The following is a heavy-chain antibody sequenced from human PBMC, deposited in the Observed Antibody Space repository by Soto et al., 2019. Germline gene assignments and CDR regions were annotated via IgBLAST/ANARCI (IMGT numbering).Heavy chain of an antibody. Sequence: GXSXKVSFKASGYTXTSYGSGLVRQAPGQGLEWMGWISAYNGTTHYAQKLQGRGTMTTATSTSTAYMELRRLRSDDTAVYYCARGLYSGSHYWGQGTLCTVS. J-gene: IGHJ4*02. D-gene: IGHD1-26*01. CDR2: ISAYNGTT. V-gene: IGHV1-18*04. CDR3: ARGLYSGSHY. CDR1: GYTXTSYG.